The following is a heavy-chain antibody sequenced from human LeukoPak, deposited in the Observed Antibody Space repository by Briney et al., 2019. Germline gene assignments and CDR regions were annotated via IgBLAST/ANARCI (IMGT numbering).Heavy chain of an antibody. CDR1: GFTISAHW. V-gene: IGHV3-74*01. CDR3: ARDTFLGMGNP. Sequence: PGGSLRLSCTASGFTISAHWMHWVRQPPGKGLVWVSRINVDGSDSRYADSVKGRFTISRDNAKNTLYLQMNSLRDEDTAVYYCARDTFLGMGNPWGQGTLVTVSS. J-gene: IGHJ5*02. D-gene: IGHD2/OR15-2a*01. CDR2: INVDGSDS.